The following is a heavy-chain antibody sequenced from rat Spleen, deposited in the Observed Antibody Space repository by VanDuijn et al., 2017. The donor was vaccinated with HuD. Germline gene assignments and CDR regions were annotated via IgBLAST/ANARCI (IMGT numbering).Heavy chain of an antibody. J-gene: IGHJ3*01. D-gene: IGHD1-1*01. CDR1: GFTFSNYD. Sequence: EVQLVESGGGLVQPGRSMKLSCAASGFTFSNYDMAWVRQAPTKGLEWVATISFDGYNTFFRDSVKGRFTISRDNAKNTLYLQMDSLRSEDTATYYCASHNYNSGPFAFWGQGTLVTVSS. V-gene: IGHV5-25*01. CDR2: ISFDGYNT. CDR3: ASHNYNSGPFAF.